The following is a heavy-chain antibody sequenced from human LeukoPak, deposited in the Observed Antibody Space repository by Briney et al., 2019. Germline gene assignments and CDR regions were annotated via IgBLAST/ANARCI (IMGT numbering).Heavy chain of an antibody. D-gene: IGHD6-13*01. V-gene: IGHV1-18*01. Sequence: ASVKVSCKASGYTFTSYGISWVRQAPGQGLEWMGWISAYNGNTNYAQKLQGRVTMTTDTSTSTAYMELSSLRSEDTAVYYCARGPYSSSWYYFDYWGQGTLVTVSS. CDR3: ARGPYSSSWYYFDY. CDR1: GYTFTSYG. CDR2: ISAYNGNT. J-gene: IGHJ4*02.